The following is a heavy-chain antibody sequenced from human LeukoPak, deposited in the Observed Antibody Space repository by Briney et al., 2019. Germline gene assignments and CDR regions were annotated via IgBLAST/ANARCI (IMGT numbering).Heavy chain of an antibody. CDR3: ATYNRVSTSMDV. D-gene: IGHD1-14*01. V-gene: IGHV3-23*01. CDR1: GFTFSSYA. J-gene: IGHJ6*02. CDR2: ISGSGGST. Sequence: GGSLRLSCAASGFTFSSYAMSWVRQAPGKGLEWVSAISGSGGSTYYADSVKGRFTISRDNSKNTLYLQMNSLRAEDTAVYYCATYNRVSTSMDVWGQGTTVTVSS.